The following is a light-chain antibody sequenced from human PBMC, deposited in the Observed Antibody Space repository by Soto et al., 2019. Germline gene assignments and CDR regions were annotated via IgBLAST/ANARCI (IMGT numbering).Light chain of an antibody. V-gene: IGKV1-12*02. Sequence: DIQMTQSPSSVSASIGDRVTITCRASQDISSWLAWYQQKPGKAPKLLLYAASSLQSGVTSRVSGSGSETDFTLTITSLQAEDVASYYCQQTNHSFSFGGGTKVEIK. CDR3: QQTNHSFS. CDR2: AAS. J-gene: IGKJ4*01. CDR1: QDISSW.